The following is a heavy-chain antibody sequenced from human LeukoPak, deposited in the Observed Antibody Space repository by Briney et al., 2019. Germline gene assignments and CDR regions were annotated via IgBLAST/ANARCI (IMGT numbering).Heavy chain of an antibody. CDR2: IYPGDSET. CDR3: ARRRDLYSGSYYPFDY. CDR1: GYSFTSNW. Sequence: GESLKISCETSGYSFTSNWIAWVRQKPGKGLEWMGIIYPGDSETRYSPPFQGQVTISVDKSVRSAYLSWSSLKASDTAMYYCARRRDLYSGSYYPFDYWGQGTLVTVSS. D-gene: IGHD1-26*01. J-gene: IGHJ4*02. V-gene: IGHV5-51*01.